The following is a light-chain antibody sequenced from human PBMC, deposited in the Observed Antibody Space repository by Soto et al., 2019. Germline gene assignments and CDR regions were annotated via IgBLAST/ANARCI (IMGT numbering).Light chain of an antibody. Sequence: EIVLTQSPGPLSLSPGERATLSCRASQTVSSSDLAWYQQKPGQAPRLLIYGTSSRATGLPDRFSGSVSGTDFYLTIIRLEPSDFAGYYCQEYGSSPLWTFGQGTKVEIK. V-gene: IGKV3-20*01. CDR3: QEYGSSPLWT. CDR1: QTVSSSD. CDR2: GTS. J-gene: IGKJ1*01.